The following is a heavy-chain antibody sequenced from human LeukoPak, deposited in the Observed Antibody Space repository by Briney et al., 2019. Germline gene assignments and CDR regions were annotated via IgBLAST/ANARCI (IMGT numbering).Heavy chain of an antibody. CDR1: GFHLEDFA. CDR2: SGGVGARR. D-gene: IGHD2-15*01. J-gene: IGHJ4*02. Sequence: GGPLSLLCGASGFHLEDFAIQWGRLAPGKGAEWVSLSGGVGARRWYADSVKGRFTISRDNSKNSLYLQMKGLRNEDTGFFNCAKDKYHKSGGSLFDYWGQGALVTVSS. V-gene: IGHV3-43*02. CDR3: AKDKYHKSGGSLFDY.